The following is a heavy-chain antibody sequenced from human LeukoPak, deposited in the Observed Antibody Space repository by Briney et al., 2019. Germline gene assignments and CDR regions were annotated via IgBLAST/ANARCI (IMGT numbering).Heavy chain of an antibody. V-gene: IGHV3-49*03. CDR2: IRSKGYGGTT. D-gene: IGHD7-27*01. CDR3: ARNWGSGSFDY. CDR1: GFTFDNYA. J-gene: IGHJ4*02. Sequence: GGSLRLSCSASGFTFDNYAMGWFRQAPGKGLEWISFIRSKGYGGTTDYAASVKGIFTMSRDDSKGIAYLQMDSLKTEDTAVYYCARNWGSGSFDYWGQGTLVTVSS.